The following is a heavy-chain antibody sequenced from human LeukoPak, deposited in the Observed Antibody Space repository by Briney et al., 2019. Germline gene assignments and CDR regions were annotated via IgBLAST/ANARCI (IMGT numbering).Heavy chain of an antibody. V-gene: IGHV3-23*01. CDR2: ISGSGGST. D-gene: IGHD2-15*01. CDR1: GFTFSSYA. CDR3: ARDMVFYCSGGSCPGGY. Sequence: GGSLRLSCAASGFTFSSYAMSWVRQAPGKGLEWVSAISGSGGSTYYADSVKGRFTISRDNAKNSLYLQMNSLRAEDTAVYYCARDMVFYCSGGSCPGGYWGQGTLVTVSS. J-gene: IGHJ4*02.